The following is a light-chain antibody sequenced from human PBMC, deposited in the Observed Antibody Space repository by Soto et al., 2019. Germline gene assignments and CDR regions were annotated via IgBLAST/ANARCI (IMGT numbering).Light chain of an antibody. J-gene: IGLJ1*01. Sequence: LTQPASVSGSPGQSITISCTGTSSDVGGYNLVSWYQQHPGRAPKLIIYEGTKRPSGVSDRFSVSKSGNTASLTISGLQADDEADYHCCSYAGRSILVFGTGTKVTVL. CDR3: CSYAGRSILV. V-gene: IGLV2-23*01. CDR2: EGT. CDR1: SSDVGGYNL.